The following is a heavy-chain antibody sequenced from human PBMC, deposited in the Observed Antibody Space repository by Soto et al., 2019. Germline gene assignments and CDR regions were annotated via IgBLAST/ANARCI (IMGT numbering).Heavy chain of an antibody. D-gene: IGHD6-13*01. V-gene: IGHV3-21*01. CDR2: ISSSSSYI. CDR3: ARDRSSWYRPNYYYYMDV. CDR1: GFTFSSYS. J-gene: IGHJ6*03. Sequence: GGSLRLSCAASGFTFSSYSMNWVRQAPGKGLEWVSSISSSSSYIYYADSVKGRFTISRDNAKNSLYLQMNSLRAEDTAVYYCARDRSSWYRPNYYYYMDVWGKGTTVTVSS.